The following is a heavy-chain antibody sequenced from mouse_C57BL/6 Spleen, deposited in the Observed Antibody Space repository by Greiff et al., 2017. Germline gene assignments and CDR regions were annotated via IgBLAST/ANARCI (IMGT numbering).Heavy chain of an antibody. Sequence: EVKLVESEGGLVQPGRSMKLSCTASGFTFSDYYMAWVRQVPEKGLEWVANINYDGSSTYYLDSLKSRFIISRDNAKNILYLQMSSLKSEDTATYYCAREGVTTGGYFDYWGQGTTLTVSS. D-gene: IGHD2-2*01. CDR3: AREGVTTGGYFDY. J-gene: IGHJ2*01. CDR1: GFTFSDYY. CDR2: INYDGSST. V-gene: IGHV5-16*01.